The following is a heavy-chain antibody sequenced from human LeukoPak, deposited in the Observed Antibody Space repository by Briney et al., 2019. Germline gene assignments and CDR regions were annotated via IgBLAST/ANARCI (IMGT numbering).Heavy chain of an antibody. Sequence: SETLSLTCTVSGGSISSRSYYWGWIRQPPGKGLAWIGSIYYSGSTYYNPSLKSRVTISVDTSKNQFSLKLSSVTAADTAVYYCARLDYYYDSSGYGSCFDYWGQGTLVTVSS. V-gene: IGHV4-39*01. J-gene: IGHJ4*02. CDR2: IYYSGST. CDR1: GGSISSRSYY. CDR3: ARLDYYYDSSGYGSCFDY. D-gene: IGHD3-22*01.